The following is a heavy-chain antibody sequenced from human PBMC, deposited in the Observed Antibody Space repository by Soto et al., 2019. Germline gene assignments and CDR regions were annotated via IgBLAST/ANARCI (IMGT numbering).Heavy chain of an antibody. Sequence: TLSLTCAVSGDSIINSHWWNWVRQPPGKGLEWIGEIYHTGSTNYNPSLKSRVTISVDNSKNQFSLKLTSVTAADTAVYYCARAPRLTKIVVVITEGAGAFDVWGQGTMVTVSS. V-gene: IGHV4-4*02. J-gene: IGHJ3*01. D-gene: IGHD3-22*01. CDR3: ARAPRLTKIVVVITEGAGAFDV. CDR1: GDSIINSHW. CDR2: IYHTGST.